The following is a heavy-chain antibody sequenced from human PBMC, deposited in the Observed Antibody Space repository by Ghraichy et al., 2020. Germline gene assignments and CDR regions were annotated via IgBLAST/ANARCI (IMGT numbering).Heavy chain of an antibody. D-gene: IGHD3-10*01. V-gene: IGHV4-34*01. J-gene: IGHJ4*02. CDR2: INHSGST. Sequence: SETLSLTCAVYGGSFSGYYWSWIRQPPGKGLEWIGEINHSGSTNYNPSLKSRVTISVDTSKNQFSLKLSSVTAADTAVYYCARTPMVRGVIINRPFDYWGQGTLVTVSS. CDR1: GGSFSGYY. CDR3: ARTPMVRGVIINRPFDY.